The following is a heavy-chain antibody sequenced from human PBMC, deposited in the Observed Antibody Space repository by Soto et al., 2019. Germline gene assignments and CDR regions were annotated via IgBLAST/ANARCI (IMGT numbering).Heavy chain of an antibody. CDR3: AREKMPVVTANHYYYYGMEL. V-gene: IGHV1-69*06. CDR1: GGPXRGYG. Sequence: SVKVSCITPGGPXRGYGISLVRQVPGQGLEWMGGIIRIFGTANYAQKFPRRVTITPDKSTGTAYMELSSLRSEETAVYYCAREKMPVVTANHYYYYGMELWGRGTTVTVSS. J-gene: IGHJ6*01. D-gene: IGHD2-21*02. CDR2: IIRIFGTA.